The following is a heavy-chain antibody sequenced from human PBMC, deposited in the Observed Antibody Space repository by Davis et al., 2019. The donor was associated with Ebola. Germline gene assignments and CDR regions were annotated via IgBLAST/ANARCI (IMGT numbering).Heavy chain of an antibody. J-gene: IGHJ4*02. V-gene: IGHV3-30*04. CDR3: VGDYNDGIGRFDY. CDR2: IAYDGRYE. CDR1: GITFSRYA. Sequence: GGSLRLSCAVSGITFSRYAMHWVRQAPGKGLEWVTDIAYDGRYESYAESVKGRFTISRDNLKSTLYLQMNSLRLEDTAVYYCVGDYNDGIGRFDYWGQGTLVTVSS. D-gene: IGHD3-16*01.